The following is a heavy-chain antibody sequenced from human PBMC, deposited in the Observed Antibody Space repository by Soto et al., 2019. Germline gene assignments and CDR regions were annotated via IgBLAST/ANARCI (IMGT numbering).Heavy chain of an antibody. D-gene: IGHD3-3*01. CDR2: ISGSGGST. CDR3: AKDQIARGVLRPNDAFDI. Sequence: EVPLLESGGNLVQPGGSLRLSCAASGFSFSNYAMSWVRQAPGKGLEWVSGISGSGGSTYYADSVKGRFTISRHNSKNTLYLQMNSLRAEDTAVYYCAKDQIARGVLRPNDAFDIWGQGTMVTVSS. V-gene: IGHV3-23*01. CDR1: GFSFSNYA. J-gene: IGHJ3*02.